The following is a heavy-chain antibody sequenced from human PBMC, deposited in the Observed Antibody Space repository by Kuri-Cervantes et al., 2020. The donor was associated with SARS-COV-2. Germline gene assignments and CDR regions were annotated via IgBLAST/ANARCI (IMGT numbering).Heavy chain of an antibody. CDR1: GFTFDSYS. J-gene: IGHJ5*02. Sequence: GGSLRLSCAASGFTFDSYSMTWVRQAPGKGLEWVSSITGGGAYISYADSVKGRFTISRDNAKNSLYLKMNSLRAEDTADYYCARENSDFMTWFDPWGQGTLVTVSS. CDR2: ITGGGAYI. D-gene: IGHD3/OR15-3a*01. CDR3: ARENSDFMTWFDP. V-gene: IGHV3-21*01.